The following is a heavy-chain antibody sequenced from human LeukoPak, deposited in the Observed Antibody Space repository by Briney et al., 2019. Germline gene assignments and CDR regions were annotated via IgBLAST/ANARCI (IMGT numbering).Heavy chain of an antibody. Sequence: GRSLRLSCAASGFTFDDYAMHWVRQAPGKGLEWVSGISWNSGSIGYADSVKGRFTISRDSAKNSLYLQMNSLRAEDMALYYCAKDSSGSYYGPGRFFDYWGQGTLVTVSS. V-gene: IGHV3-9*03. J-gene: IGHJ4*02. CDR1: GFTFDDYA. CDR3: AKDSSGSYYGPGRFFDY. D-gene: IGHD1-26*01. CDR2: ISWNSGSI.